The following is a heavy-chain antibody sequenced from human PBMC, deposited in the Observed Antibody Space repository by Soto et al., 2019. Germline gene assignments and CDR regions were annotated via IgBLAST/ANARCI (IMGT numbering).Heavy chain of an antibody. D-gene: IGHD3-9*01. CDR2: IYPGDSDT. CDR1: GYSFTSYW. Sequence: PGESLKISCKGSGYSFTSYWIGWVRQMPGKGLEWMGIIYPGDSDTRYSPSFQGQVTISADKSISTAYLQRSSLKASDTAMYYCASTNYDILTGYYYYYGMDVWGQGTTVTVSS. J-gene: IGHJ6*02. V-gene: IGHV5-51*01. CDR3: ASTNYDILTGYYYYYGMDV.